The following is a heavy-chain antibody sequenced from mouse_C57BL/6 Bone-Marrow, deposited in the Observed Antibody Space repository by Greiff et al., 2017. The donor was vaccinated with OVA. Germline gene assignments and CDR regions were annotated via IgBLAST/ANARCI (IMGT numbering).Heavy chain of an antibody. V-gene: IGHV5-6*01. Sequence: EVQLVESGGDLVKPGGSLKLSCAASGFSFSSYGMSWVSQTPDKRLEWVATISSGGSYTYYTDSVKGRFTISRDKAKNTLYLQMSSLKSEDTAMYYCARQVRDLVAYWGQGTLVTVSA. CDR1: GFSFSSYG. CDR3: ARQVRDLVAY. CDR2: ISSGGSYT. D-gene: IGHD2-14*01. J-gene: IGHJ3*01.